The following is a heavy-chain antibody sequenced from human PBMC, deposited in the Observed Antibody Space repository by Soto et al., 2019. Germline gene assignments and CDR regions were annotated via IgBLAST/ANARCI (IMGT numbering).Heavy chain of an antibody. CDR2: SRNKDHSYST. J-gene: IGHJ4*02. Sequence: PGVALRLSCSASVFPLSYQYMDWVRQAPGKGLEWVARSRNKDHSYSTEYAASVKGRFTISRDDSQNSLYLLTTSLKAEDTAVYYCVRGHWSFDYWGQGTVVTVAS. V-gene: IGHV3-72*01. CDR1: VFPLSYQY. D-gene: IGHD2-8*02. CDR3: VRGHWSFDY.